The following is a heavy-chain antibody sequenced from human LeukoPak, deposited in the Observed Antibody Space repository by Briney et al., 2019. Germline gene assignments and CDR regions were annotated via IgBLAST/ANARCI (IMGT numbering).Heavy chain of an antibody. CDR1: GYTFTGYY. J-gene: IGHJ3*02. V-gene: IGHV1-2*05. CDR2: ISPNSGGT. D-gene: IGHD3-16*01. CDR3: ATFMILDEGDFDI. Sequence: ASVKVSCKASGYTFTGYYIHWVRQAPGHGLEWMGRISPNSGGTNFAQKFQGRVTMTRDTSINTAYMELSRLRSDDTVVFYCATFMILDEGDFDIWGQGTMVTVSS.